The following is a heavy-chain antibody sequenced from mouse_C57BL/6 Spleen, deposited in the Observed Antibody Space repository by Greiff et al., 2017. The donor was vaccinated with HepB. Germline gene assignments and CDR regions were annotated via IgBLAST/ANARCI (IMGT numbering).Heavy chain of an antibody. Sequence: VQLQQSGPELVKPGASVKISCKASGYAFSSSWMNWVKQRPGKGLEWIGRIYPGDGDTNYNGKFKGKATLTADKSSSTAYMQLSSLTSEDSAVYLCARFTTVVAYYAMDYWGQGTSVTVSS. J-gene: IGHJ4*01. CDR1: GYAFSSSW. V-gene: IGHV1-82*01. CDR3: ARFTTVVAYYAMDY. D-gene: IGHD1-1*01. CDR2: IYPGDGDT.